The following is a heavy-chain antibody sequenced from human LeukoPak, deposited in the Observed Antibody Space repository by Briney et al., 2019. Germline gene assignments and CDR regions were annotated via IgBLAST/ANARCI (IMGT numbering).Heavy chain of an antibody. D-gene: IGHD1-26*01. J-gene: IGHJ4*02. Sequence: GGSLRLSCAASGCTFSNAWMSWVRQAPGKGLEWVGRIKSKTDGGTTDYDAPVKGRVTISRDDSTNTLYLQMTSMINSHTAVSYRTTDPDWELLRFHYRGQGTLVAVSS. CDR3: TTDPDWELLRFHY. CDR2: IKSKTDGGTT. V-gene: IGHV3-15*01. CDR1: GCTFSNAW.